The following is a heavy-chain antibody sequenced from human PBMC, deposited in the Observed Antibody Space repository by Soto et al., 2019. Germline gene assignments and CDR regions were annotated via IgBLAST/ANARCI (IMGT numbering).Heavy chain of an antibody. J-gene: IGHJ4*02. CDR3: AHGSGWLFDY. CDR1: GFSLNERAVG. D-gene: IGHD6-19*01. Sequence: QITLEESGPTLVKPTQTLTLTCTFSGFSLNERAVGVGWIRQPPGKALEWLAFTYWDDDNHYSPSLKNRLTSTTDTSKNQVVLTMTNTDPADTATYYCAHGSGWLFDYWGQGTQVTVSS. CDR2: TYWDDDN. V-gene: IGHV2-5*02.